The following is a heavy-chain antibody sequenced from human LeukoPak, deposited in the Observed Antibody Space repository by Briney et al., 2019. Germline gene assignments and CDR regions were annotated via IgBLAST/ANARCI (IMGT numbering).Heavy chain of an antibody. D-gene: IGHD3-3*01. CDR3: ARSFRTIFGVALYYFDY. CDR2: IYYSGST. CDR1: GVSISSSSYY. Sequence: SETLSLTCTVSGVSISSSSYYWGWIRQPPGKGLEWIGYIYYSGSTNYNPSLKSRVTISVDTSKNQFSLKLSSVTAADTAVYYCARSFRTIFGVALYYFDYWGQGTLVTVSS. V-gene: IGHV4-61*05. J-gene: IGHJ4*02.